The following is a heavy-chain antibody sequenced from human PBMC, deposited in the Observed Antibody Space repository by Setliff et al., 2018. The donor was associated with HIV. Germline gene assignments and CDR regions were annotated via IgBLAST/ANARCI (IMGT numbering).Heavy chain of an antibody. Sequence: SETLSLTCTVSGDSISSANYFWNWIRQPAGKGLEWIGHIYTTGRTNYNPSLKSRVTISVDTSKNQFSLKLSSVTAADTAVYYCARGAAYYYDSSGWGDAFDIWGQGTMVTVSS. CDR3: ARGAAYYYDSSGWGDAFDI. V-gene: IGHV4-61*09. D-gene: IGHD3-22*01. J-gene: IGHJ3*02. CDR2: IYTTGRT. CDR1: GDSISSANYF.